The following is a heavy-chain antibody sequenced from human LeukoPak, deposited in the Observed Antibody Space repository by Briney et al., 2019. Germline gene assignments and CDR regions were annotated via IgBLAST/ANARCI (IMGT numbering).Heavy chain of an antibody. CDR2: IYPGESDI. D-gene: IGHD4-23*01. CDR3: ARNPRWLSSEYYFDF. Sequence: GESLKISCKGSGYSFINYWIGWVRQMPGKGLGWMGIIYPGESDIRYSPPFQGQVTISADKSISTAYLQWSSLKASDTAMYYCARNPRWLSSEYYFDFWGQGTLVTVSS. V-gene: IGHV5-51*01. J-gene: IGHJ4*02. CDR1: GYSFINYW.